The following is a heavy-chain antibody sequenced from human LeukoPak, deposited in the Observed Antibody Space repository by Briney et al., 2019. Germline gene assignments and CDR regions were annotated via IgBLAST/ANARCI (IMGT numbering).Heavy chain of an antibody. D-gene: IGHD6-19*01. V-gene: IGHV3-21*01. Sequence: GGSLRLSCAASGFTFSSYSMNWVRQAPGKGLEWVSSISSSSSYIYYADSVKGRFTISRGNAKNSLYLQMNSLRAEDTAVYYCARVSSGYSSGWSMGYWGQGTLVTVSS. CDR2: ISSSSSYI. CDR3: ARVSSGYSSGWSMGY. CDR1: GFTFSSYS. J-gene: IGHJ4*02.